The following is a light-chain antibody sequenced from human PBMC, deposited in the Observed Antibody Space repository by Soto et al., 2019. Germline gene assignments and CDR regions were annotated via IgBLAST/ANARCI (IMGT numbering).Light chain of an antibody. CDR1: SSDVGSYNL. J-gene: IGLJ2*01. CDR3: CSYAGSSTVV. V-gene: IGLV2-23*01. CDR2: EGS. Sequence: QSALTQPASVSGSPGQSINISCTVTSSDVGSYNLVSWYQQHPGKAPKLMIYEGSKRPSGVSNRFYGSKSGNTASLTISGLQAEDEADYYCCSYAGSSTVVFGGGTKVTVL.